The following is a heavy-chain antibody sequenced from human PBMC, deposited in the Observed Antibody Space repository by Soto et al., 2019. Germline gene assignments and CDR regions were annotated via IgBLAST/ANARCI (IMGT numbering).Heavy chain of an antibody. J-gene: IGHJ4*01. CDR2: MSSDGTIK. V-gene: IGHV3-30*09. Sequence: QVQLVESGGGVVQPGGSLRLSCAASGFTLSRYNMHWVRQTPGKGLEWVTVMSSDGTIKYYSDSVRGRFAVSRDISQSTLYLEMNSLTSEDTGLYYCARSVGNTRPTARYFEYWGHGSLVTVSS. CDR1: GFTLSRYN. CDR3: ARSVGNTRPTARYFEY. D-gene: IGHD4-4*01.